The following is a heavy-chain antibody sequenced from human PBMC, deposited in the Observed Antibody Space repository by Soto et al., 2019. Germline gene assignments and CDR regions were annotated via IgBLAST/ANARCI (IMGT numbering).Heavy chain of an antibody. CDR1: GGSISISSYY. V-gene: IGHV4-39*01. CDR3: ARVGYCGGDCSFPDY. CDR2: IYYSGST. Sequence: SETLSLTCTVSGGSISISSYYWCWIRHPPGKGLEWIGSIYYSGSTYYNPSLKSRVTISVDTSKNQFSLKLSSVTAADTAVYYCARVGYCGGDCSFPDYWGQGTLVTVSS. J-gene: IGHJ4*02. D-gene: IGHD2-21*02.